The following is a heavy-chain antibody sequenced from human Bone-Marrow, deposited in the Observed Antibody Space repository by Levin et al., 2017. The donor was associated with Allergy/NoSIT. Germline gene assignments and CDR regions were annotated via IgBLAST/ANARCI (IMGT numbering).Heavy chain of an antibody. CDR2: IYYSGST. J-gene: IGHJ4*02. Sequence: RPSETLSLTCTVSGGSISSYYWSWIRQPPGKGLEWIGYIYYSGSTNYNPSFKSRVTISVDTSKNQFSLKLSSVTAADTAVYYCARGPDTAMENWGQGTLVTVSS. CDR1: GGSISSYY. D-gene: IGHD5-18*01. CDR3: ARGPDTAMEN. V-gene: IGHV4-59*01.